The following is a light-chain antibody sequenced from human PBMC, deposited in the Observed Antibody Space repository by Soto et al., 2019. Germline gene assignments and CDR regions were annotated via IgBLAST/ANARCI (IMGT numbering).Light chain of an antibody. CDR1: QSVRSSY. CDR3: QQYESSPYT. V-gene: IGKV3-20*01. CDR2: GAS. J-gene: IGKJ2*01. Sequence: EIVLTQSPGTLSLSPGERATLSCRARQSVRSSYLAWYHQKPGQPPRLLIFGASNRATGIPDRFSGSESGTDFTLTISGLEPEDFAVYYCQQYESSPYTFGQGTRLEIK.